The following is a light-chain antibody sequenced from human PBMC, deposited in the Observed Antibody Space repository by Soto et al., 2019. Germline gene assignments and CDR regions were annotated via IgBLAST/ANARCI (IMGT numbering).Light chain of an antibody. CDR3: QQYGSLSRT. Sequence: ALSQSPCPLSLSLGVIATLSCRASWSVSSSYLAWYQQKPCQAPRLLIYGASSRATGIPDRFSGSGSGTDFTLTISRLEPEDFAVYYCQQYGSLSRTFGQGTKVDIK. CDR1: WSVSSSY. CDR2: GAS. V-gene: IGKV3-20*01. J-gene: IGKJ1*01.